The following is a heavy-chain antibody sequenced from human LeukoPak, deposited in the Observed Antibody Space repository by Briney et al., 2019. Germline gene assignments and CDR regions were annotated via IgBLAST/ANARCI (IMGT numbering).Heavy chain of an antibody. CDR3: ARDRDYYNYFEY. J-gene: IGHJ4*02. CDR1: GFTLSRYW. V-gene: IGHV3-7*04. Sequence: GGSLRLSCAAPGFTLSRYWMSWVCQAPGKGLEWVANIKHDGSEKYYVDSVKGRFTISRDNAKNSLYLQMNSLRGEDTAVYYCARDRDYYNYFEYWGQGTLVTVSS. D-gene: IGHD3-10*01. CDR2: IKHDGSEK.